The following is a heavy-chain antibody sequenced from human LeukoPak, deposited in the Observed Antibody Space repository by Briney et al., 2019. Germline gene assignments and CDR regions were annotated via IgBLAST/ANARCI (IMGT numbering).Heavy chain of an antibody. D-gene: IGHD5-12*01. CDR1: GYTFTSYD. CDR3: ATPGERSGSLYYFDY. Sequence: SVKVSCKASGYTFTSYDINWVRQATGQGLEWMGGIIPIFGTANYAQKFQGRVTITADESTSTAYMELSSLRSEDTAVYYCATPGERSGSLYYFDYWGQGTLVTVSS. CDR2: IIPIFGTA. V-gene: IGHV1-69*13. J-gene: IGHJ4*02.